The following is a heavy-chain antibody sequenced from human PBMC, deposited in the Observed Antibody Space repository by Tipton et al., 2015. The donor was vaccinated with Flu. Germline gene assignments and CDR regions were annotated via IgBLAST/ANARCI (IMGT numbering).Heavy chain of an antibody. Sequence: QSGAEVKKPGASVKVSCKTSGYSFNTYGISWVRQAPGQGLEWMGWISAYTENRNYAQRFQGRVTMTTDTSTSTAFMELRSLRSDDTAVYYCARDMPQGVVVIPPAKRFDFWGQGTLVTVSS. CDR2: ISAYTENR. CDR3: ARDMPQGVVVIPPAKRFDF. D-gene: IGHD2-2*01. V-gene: IGHV1-18*01. J-gene: IGHJ4*02. CDR1: GYSFNTYG.